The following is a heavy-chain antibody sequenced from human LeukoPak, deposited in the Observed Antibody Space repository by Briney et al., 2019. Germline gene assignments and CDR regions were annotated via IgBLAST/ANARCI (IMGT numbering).Heavy chain of an antibody. V-gene: IGHV1-24*01. CDR1: GYTLTELS. CDR3: ATESHYYDSSGPTPSWFDP. J-gene: IGHJ5*02. D-gene: IGHD3-22*01. CDR2: FDPEDGET. Sequence: SVKVSCKVSGYTLTELSMHCVRQAPGKGLEWMGGFDPEDGETIYAQKFQGRVTMTEDTSTDTAYMELSSLRSEDTAVYYCATESHYYDSSGPTPSWFDPWGQGTLVTVSS.